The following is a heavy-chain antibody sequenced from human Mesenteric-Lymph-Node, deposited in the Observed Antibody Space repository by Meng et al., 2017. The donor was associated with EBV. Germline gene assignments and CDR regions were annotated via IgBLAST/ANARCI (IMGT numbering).Heavy chain of an antibody. V-gene: IGHV3-30*02. Sequence: VQVVVLWLGAVQSGVTVSMSCVAAGLVFRSYSIYWVFQAQGKGLEWVAFISYDGSDDYYADSVKGRFTISRDNSENTVYLQMNSLRGEDTAVYYCVKEFGSCYNCWFDSWGQGILVTVSS. CDR3: VKEFGSCYNCWFDS. CDR1: GLVFRSYS. J-gene: IGHJ5*01. D-gene: IGHD2-2*02. CDR2: ISYDGSDD.